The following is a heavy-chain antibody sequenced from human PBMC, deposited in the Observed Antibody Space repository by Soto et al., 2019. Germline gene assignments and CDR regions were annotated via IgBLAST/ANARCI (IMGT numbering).Heavy chain of an antibody. Sequence: GDSMKVSCKTAGYTVHGYSMHRLRQDPRTGLEWMGWINPNGGGTNYAQKFQGWVTMTRDTSISTAYMELSRLRSDDTAVYYCARGYDFWSGYKSPYFDYWGQGTLVTVSS. CDR3: ARGYDFWSGYKSPYFDY. CDR2: INPNGGGT. J-gene: IGHJ4*02. V-gene: IGHV1-2*04. D-gene: IGHD3-3*01. CDR1: GYTVHGYS.